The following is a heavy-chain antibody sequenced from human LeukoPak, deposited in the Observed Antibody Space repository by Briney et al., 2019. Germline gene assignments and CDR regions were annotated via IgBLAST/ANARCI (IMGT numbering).Heavy chain of an antibody. V-gene: IGHV1-2*02. J-gene: IGHJ4*02. CDR1: GYTFAGYH. CDR3: ARDYSNYDFDY. CDR2: INPNSGGT. Sequence: ASVKVSRKASGYTFAGYHIHWVRQAPGQGLEWMGWINPNSGGTNYAQRFQGRVTMTRDTSISTAYMELSRLRSDDTAVYYCARDYSNYDFDYWGQGTLVTVSS. D-gene: IGHD4-11*01.